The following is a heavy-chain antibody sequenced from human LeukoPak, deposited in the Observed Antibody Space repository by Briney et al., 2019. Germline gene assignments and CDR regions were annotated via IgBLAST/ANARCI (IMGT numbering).Heavy chain of an antibody. CDR3: AIGYLSDYFDY. CDR2: IYYSGST. CDR1: GGSISSYY. Sequence: SETLXLTCTVSGGSISSYYWSWIRQPPGKGLEWIGYIYYSGSTNYNPSLKSRVTISVDTSKNQFSLKLSSVTAADTAVYYCAIGYLSDYFDYWGQGTLVTVSS. J-gene: IGHJ4*02. D-gene: IGHD6-13*01. V-gene: IGHV4-59*08.